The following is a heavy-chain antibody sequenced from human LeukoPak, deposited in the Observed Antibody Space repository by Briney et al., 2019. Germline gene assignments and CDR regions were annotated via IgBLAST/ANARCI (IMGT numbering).Heavy chain of an antibody. CDR3: ARDQYYDFWSGYYLFDY. D-gene: IGHD3-3*01. V-gene: IGHV4-34*01. CDR2: INHSGST. CDR1: GGSFSGYY. Sequence: SETLSLTCAVYGGSFSGYYWSWIRQPPGKGLEWIGEINHSGSTDYNPSLKSRVTISVDTSKNQFSLKLSSVTAADTAVYYCARDQYYDFWSGYYLFDYWGQGTLVTVSS. J-gene: IGHJ4*02.